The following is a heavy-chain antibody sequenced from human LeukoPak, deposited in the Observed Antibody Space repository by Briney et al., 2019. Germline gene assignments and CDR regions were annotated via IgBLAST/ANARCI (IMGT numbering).Heavy chain of an antibody. V-gene: IGHV3-30*18. J-gene: IGHJ3*02. CDR1: GFTFSRYV. Sequence: GGSLRLSCAASGFTFSRYVMHWVRQAPGKGLEWVAVISYDGNNRYYADSVKGRFTISRYNSKNTLYLQMNSLRAEDTAVYYCAKVKGEVIGAFDIWGQGTMVTVSS. D-gene: IGHD3-16*01. CDR3: AKVKGEVIGAFDI. CDR2: ISYDGNNR.